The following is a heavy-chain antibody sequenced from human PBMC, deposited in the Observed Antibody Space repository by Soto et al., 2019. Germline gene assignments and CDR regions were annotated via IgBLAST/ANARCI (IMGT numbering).Heavy chain of an antibody. J-gene: IGHJ4*02. D-gene: IGHD2-2*02. CDR3: AKSATVPAAIAY. Sequence: GASVKVSCKASGYTFTSYGISWVRQAPGQGLEWMGWISAYNGNTNYSQKFQGRVTITRDTSASTAYMELSSLRSEDTAVYYCAKSATVPAAIAYWGQGILVTVSS. CDR2: ISAYNGNT. CDR1: GYTFTSYG. V-gene: IGHV1-18*01.